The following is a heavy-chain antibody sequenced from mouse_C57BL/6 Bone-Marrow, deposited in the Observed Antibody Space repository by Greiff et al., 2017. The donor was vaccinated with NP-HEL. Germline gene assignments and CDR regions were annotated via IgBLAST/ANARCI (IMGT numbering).Heavy chain of an antibody. J-gene: IGHJ2*01. D-gene: IGHD1-1*01. Sequence: QVQLKESGAELVRPGTSVKMSCKASGYTFTNYWIGWAKQRPGHGLEWIGDIYPGGGYTNYNEKFKGKATLTADKSSSTAYMQFSSLTSEDSAIYYCARSSSGDGSSLDYWGQGTTLTVSS. CDR1: GYTFTNYW. CDR3: ARSSSGDGSSLDY. CDR2: IYPGGGYT. V-gene: IGHV1-63*01.